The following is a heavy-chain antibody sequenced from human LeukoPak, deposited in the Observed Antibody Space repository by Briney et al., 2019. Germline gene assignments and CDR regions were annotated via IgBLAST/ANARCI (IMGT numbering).Heavy chain of an antibody. CDR1: AFTFSSYG. CDR2: ISYDGSNK. CDR3: AKDELRFLEWLSRMDV. D-gene: IGHD3-3*01. J-gene: IGHJ6*02. Sequence: PGGSLRLSCAASAFTFSSYGMHWVRQAPGKGLKWVAVISYDGSNKYYADSVKGRFTISRDNSKNTLYLQMNSLRAEDTAVYYCAKDELRFLEWLSRMDVWGQGTTVTVSS. V-gene: IGHV3-30*18.